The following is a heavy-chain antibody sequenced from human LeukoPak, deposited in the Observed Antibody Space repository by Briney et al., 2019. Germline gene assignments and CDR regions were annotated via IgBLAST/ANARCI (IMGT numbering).Heavy chain of an antibody. CDR3: ARDSGVYCSSTSCYGLDP. Sequence: TSETLSLTCTVSGGSISSGDYYWSWIRQPPGKGLEWIGYIYYSGSTYYNPSLKSRVTISVDTSKNQFSLKLSSVTAADTAVHYCARDSGVYCSSTSCYGLDPWGQGTLVTVSS. CDR2: IYYSGST. V-gene: IGHV4-30-4*08. CDR1: GGSISSGDYY. J-gene: IGHJ5*02. D-gene: IGHD2-2*01.